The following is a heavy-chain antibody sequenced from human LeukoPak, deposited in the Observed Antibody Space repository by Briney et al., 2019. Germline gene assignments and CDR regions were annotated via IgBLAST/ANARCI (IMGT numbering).Heavy chain of an antibody. CDR2: ISGSGGST. Sequence: GGSLRLSCEASGFTFSSYCMSWVRQAPGQGLEWVSAISGSGGSTYYADSVKGRFTISRDNSKNTPYLQMNRLRADDTAGYYCAKDRRYYDGSIYYSHDGLDMWGQGTLVTVSS. CDR3: AKDRRYYDGSIYYSHDGLDM. J-gene: IGHJ4*03. V-gene: IGHV3-23*01. CDR1: GFTFSSYC. D-gene: IGHD3-22*01.